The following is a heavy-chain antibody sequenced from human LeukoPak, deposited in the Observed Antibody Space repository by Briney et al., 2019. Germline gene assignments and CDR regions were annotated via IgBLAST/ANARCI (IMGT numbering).Heavy chain of an antibody. CDR1: GGSISSSSYY. CDR3: ARAHITAPHFDY. D-gene: IGHD3-3*01. V-gene: IGHV4-39*07. J-gene: IGHJ4*02. Sequence: SETLSLTCTVSGGSISSSSYYWGWIRQPPGKGLEWIGSIYYSGSTYYNPSLKSRVTISVDASKNQFSLKLSSVTAADTAVYYCARAHITAPHFDYWGQGTLVTVSS. CDR2: IYYSGST.